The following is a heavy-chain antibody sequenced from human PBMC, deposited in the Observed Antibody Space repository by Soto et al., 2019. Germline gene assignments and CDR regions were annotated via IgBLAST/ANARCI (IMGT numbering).Heavy chain of an antibody. D-gene: IGHD2-21*02. J-gene: IGHJ4*02. CDR1: GGTFSSYA. Sequence: QVQLVQSGAEVKKPGSSVKVSCKASGGTFSSYAISWVRQAPGQGLAWMGGIIPIFGTANYAQKFQGRVTIIADESTSTAYMELSSLRSEDTAVYYCARSAVVVTAILHFDYWGQGTLVTVSS. V-gene: IGHV1-69*01. CDR3: ARSAVVVTAILHFDY. CDR2: IIPIFGTA.